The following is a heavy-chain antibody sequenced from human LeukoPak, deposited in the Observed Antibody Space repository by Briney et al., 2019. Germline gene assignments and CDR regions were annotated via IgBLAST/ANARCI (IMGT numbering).Heavy chain of an antibody. Sequence: SETLSLTCTASGDPISSHSDYKWTWIRQSPQKGLEWIGYIYYTGSTNHNPSLRSRLTISVDTSMNQFSLRLTAVTAADTAVYYCAREYSAFDYWGQGALVTVSS. V-gene: IGHV4-61*08. D-gene: IGHD4-11*01. J-gene: IGHJ4*02. CDR2: IYYTGST. CDR1: GDPISSHSDY. CDR3: AREYSAFDY.